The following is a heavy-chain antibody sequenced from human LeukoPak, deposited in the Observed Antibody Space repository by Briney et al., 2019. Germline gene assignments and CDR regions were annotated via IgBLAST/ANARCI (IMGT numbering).Heavy chain of an antibody. CDR2: INPNSGGT. D-gene: IGHD5-18*01. CDR1: GYTFTGYY. Sequence: GASVTVSCKASGYTFTGYYMHWVRQAPGQGLEWMGWINPNSGGTNYAQKFQGRVTMTRDTSISTAYMELSRLRSDDTAVYYCARDGSYGSIPYYYYMDVWGKGTTVTVSS. CDR3: ARDGSYGSIPYYYYMDV. V-gene: IGHV1-2*02. J-gene: IGHJ6*03.